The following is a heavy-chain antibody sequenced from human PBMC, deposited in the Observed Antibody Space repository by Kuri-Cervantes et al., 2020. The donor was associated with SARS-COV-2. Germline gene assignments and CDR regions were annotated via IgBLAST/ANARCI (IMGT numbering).Heavy chain of an antibody. D-gene: IGHD6-19*01. CDR1: GFTFSTHA. CDR2: LDGNGHMI. Sequence: GESLKISCSASGFTFSTHAMHWVRQALGKGLEYVSGLDGNGHMIYYADSMKGRFTISRDNSKNVVYLQMNSLTLEDTAVYYCARDPWRADISGMKRPFDHWGQGTLVTVSS. CDR3: ARDPWRADISGMKRPFDH. V-gene: IGHV3-64*04. J-gene: IGHJ4*02.